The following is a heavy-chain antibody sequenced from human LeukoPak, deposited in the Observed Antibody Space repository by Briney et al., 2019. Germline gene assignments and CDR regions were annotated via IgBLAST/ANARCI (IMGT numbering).Heavy chain of an antibody. CDR2: ISYDGSNK. V-gene: IGHV3-30-3*01. D-gene: IGHD5-12*01. J-gene: IGHJ4*02. CDR1: GFTFSSYA. Sequence: PGGSLRLSCAASGFTFSSYAMHWVRQAPGKGLEWVAVISYDGSNKYYADSVKGRFTISRDNSKNTLYLQMNSLRAEDAAVYYCARSYSGYGLFDYWGQGTLVTVSS. CDR3: ARSYSGYGLFDY.